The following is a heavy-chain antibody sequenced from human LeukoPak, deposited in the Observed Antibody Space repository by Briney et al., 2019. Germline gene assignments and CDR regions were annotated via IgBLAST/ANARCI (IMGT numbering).Heavy chain of an antibody. D-gene: IGHD7-27*01. CDR3: ARDNGTGELGPFDY. J-gene: IGHJ4*02. V-gene: IGHV4-59*01. CDR2: IYYSGST. CDR1: GGSISSYY. Sequence: SETLSLTCTVSGGSISSYYWSWIPQPPGQRLEWIGYIYYSGSTNYNPSLKSRVTISVDTSKNQFSLKLSSVTAADTAVYYCARDNGTGELGPFDYWGQGTLVTVSS.